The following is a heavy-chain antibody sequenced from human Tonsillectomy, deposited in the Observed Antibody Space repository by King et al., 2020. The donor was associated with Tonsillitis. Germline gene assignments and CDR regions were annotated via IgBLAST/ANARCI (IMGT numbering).Heavy chain of an antibody. D-gene: IGHD2-21*02. Sequence: VQLVQSGAEVKKPGSSVKVSCKASGGTFSSYAISWVRQAPGQGLEWMGRIIPILGIANYAQKFQGRVTITADKSTSTAYMELSSLRSEDTAVYYCAREEGVGYCGGDCYSAFQHWGQGTLVTVSS. V-gene: IGHV1-69*09. CDR1: GGTFSSYA. J-gene: IGHJ1*01. CDR3: AREEGVGYCGGDCYSAFQH. CDR2: IIPILGIA.